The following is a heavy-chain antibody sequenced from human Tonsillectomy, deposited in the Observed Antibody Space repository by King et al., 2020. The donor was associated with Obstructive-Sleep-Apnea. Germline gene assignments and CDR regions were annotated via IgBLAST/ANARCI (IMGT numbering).Heavy chain of an antibody. CDR1: GYTFTGYY. CDR2: INPNSGGT. D-gene: IGHD3-22*01. V-gene: IGHV1-2*04. J-gene: IGHJ4*02. CDR3: ARDKYYYDSSGYYPY. Sequence: QLVQSGAEVKKPGASVKVSCKASGYTFTGYYMHWVRQAPGQGLEWMGWINPNSGGTNYAQKFQGWVTMTRDTSISTAYMELSRLRSDDTAVYYCARDKYYYDSSGYYPYWGQGTLVTVSS.